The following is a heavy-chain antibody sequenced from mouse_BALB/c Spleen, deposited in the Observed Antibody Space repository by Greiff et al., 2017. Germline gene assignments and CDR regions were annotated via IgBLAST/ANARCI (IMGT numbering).Heavy chain of an antibody. V-gene: IGHV6-6*02. CDR1: GFTFSNYW. Sequence: EVKLVESGGGLVQPGGSMKLSCVASGFTFSNYWMNWVRQSPEKGLEWVAEIRLKSNNYATHYAESVKGRFTISRDDSKSSVYLQMNNLRAEDTGIYYCTRAFGNYDAMDYWGQGTSVTVSS. J-gene: IGHJ4*01. CDR3: TRAFGNYDAMDY. CDR2: IRLKSNNYAT. D-gene: IGHD2-1*01.